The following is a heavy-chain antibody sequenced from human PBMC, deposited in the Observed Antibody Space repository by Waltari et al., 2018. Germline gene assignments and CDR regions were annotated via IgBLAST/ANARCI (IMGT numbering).Heavy chain of an antibody. V-gene: IGHV3-30*04. J-gene: IGHJ1*01. Sequence: QVQMVESGGGVVQPGTSLRLSRATSGFTFTDYAPHWVRQAPGKGLEWRAALSSHGNGAFYAASVKGRVTISRDVPKYTLYLQLTNVSADDTAVYFCARRDLAGITSGGSFKYWGQGTLVIVS. CDR2: LSSHGNGA. CDR3: ARRDLAGITSGGSFKY. CDR1: GFTFTDYA. D-gene: IGHD6-19*01.